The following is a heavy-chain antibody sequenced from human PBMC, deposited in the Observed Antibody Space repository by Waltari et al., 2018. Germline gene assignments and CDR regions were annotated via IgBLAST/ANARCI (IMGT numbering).Heavy chain of an antibody. J-gene: IGHJ4*02. V-gene: IGHV3-23*01. D-gene: IGHD1-1*01. Sequence: EVQLLESGGGLVQPGGSLRLSCAASGFTFSNYAMSWVRQAPGKGLEWVSVISASGEGTYYADSVKGRFTISRDSSKNTLYLQMNSLRAEDTAIYYCAQNWNFDYWGQGTLVTVSS. CDR1: GFTFSNYA. CDR3: AQNWNFDY. CDR2: ISASGEGT.